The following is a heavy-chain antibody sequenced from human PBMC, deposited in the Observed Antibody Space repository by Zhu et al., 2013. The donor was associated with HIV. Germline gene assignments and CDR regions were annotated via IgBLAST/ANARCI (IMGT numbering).Heavy chain of an antibody. CDR1: GGTFSSYA. V-gene: IGHV1-69*06. J-gene: IGHJ6*02. Sequence: QVQLVQSGAEVKKPGSSVKVSCKASGGTFSSYAISWVRQAPGQGLEWMGGIIPIFGTANYAQKFQGRVTITADKSTSTAYMELSSLRSEDTAVYYCAAPRPGGGWWGTYYYYYYGMGRLGPRD. CDR2: IIPIFGTA. CDR3: AAPRPGGGWWGTYYYYYYGMGR. D-gene: IGHD2-15*01.